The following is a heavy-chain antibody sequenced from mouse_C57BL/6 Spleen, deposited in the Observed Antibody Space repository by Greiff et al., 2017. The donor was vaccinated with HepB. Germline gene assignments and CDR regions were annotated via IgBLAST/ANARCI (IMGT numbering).Heavy chain of an antibody. CDR1: GYTFTSYW. V-gene: IGHV1-55*01. Sequence: QVQLQQPGAELVKPGASVKMSCKASGYTFTSYWITWVKQRPGQGLEWIGDISPGSGSTNYNEKFKTKATLTVDTSSSTAFMQLSSLTSEDSAVYYCARKGMLTLDYWGQCTTLTVSS. J-gene: IGHJ2*01. CDR3: ARKGMLTLDY. CDR2: ISPGSGST. D-gene: IGHD4-1*01.